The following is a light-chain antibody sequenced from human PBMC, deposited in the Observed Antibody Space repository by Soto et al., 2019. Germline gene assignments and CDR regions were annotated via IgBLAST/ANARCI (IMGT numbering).Light chain of an antibody. CDR3: QQDYITPNT. J-gene: IGKJ4*01. CDR1: QNITTY. Sequence: DIQMTQSPSSLSASVGDRDTITCRASQNITTYLNWYQQKPGKAPNLLIYGASSLQRGVPSRFSGSGSGTDFTLAISSLQLEDFATYYCQQDYITPNTFAGGTKVEIK. V-gene: IGKV1-39*01. CDR2: GAS.